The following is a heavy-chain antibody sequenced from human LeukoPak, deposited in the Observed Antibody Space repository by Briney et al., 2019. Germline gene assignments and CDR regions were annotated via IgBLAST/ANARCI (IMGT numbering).Heavy chain of an antibody. Sequence: GGSLSLSCPPSGFCISGYGIHWARQAPGKGREGLATVQCDVYNKYYANSVKGRFTVSRDTSKNTVYLQMDSLRSEDTAVYYCARREAVGAMSDFDDWGQGTLVTVSS. J-gene: IGHJ4*02. D-gene: IGHD1-26*01. CDR2: VQCDVYNK. CDR3: ARREAVGAMSDFDD. V-gene: IGHV3-30*02. CDR1: GFCISGYG.